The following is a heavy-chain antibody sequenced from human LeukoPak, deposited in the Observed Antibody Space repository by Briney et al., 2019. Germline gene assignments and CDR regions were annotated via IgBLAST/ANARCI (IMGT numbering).Heavy chain of an antibody. D-gene: IGHD6-13*01. CDR3: AKPQQLVNLYHYYYYYYMDV. CDR2: ISGSGGST. V-gene: IGHV3-23*01. CDR1: GFTFSSYA. Sequence: GGSLRLSCAASGFTFSSYAMSWVRQAPGKGLEWVSAISGSGGSTYYADSVKGRFTISRDNSKNTLYLQMNSLRAEDTAVYYCAKPQQLVNLYHYYYYYYMDVWGKGTTVTISS. J-gene: IGHJ6*03.